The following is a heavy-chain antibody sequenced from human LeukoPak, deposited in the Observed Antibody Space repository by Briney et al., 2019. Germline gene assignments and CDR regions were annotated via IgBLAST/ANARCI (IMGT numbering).Heavy chain of an antibody. CDR1: GGSISNYY. D-gene: IGHD3-3*01. CDR3: ARQTRGYYDFWSGPNAFDI. Sequence: PSETLSLTCTVSGGSISNYYWSWIRQPPGKGLEWIGYLYDSGSTHYNPSLKSRVTISGDTSKNQFSLNLSSLTAADTAVYYCARQTRGYYDFWSGPNAFDIWGQGTMVTVSS. J-gene: IGHJ3*02. V-gene: IGHV4-59*08. CDR2: LYDSGST.